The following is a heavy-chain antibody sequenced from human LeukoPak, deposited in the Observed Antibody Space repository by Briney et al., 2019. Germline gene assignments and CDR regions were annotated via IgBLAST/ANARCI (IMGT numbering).Heavy chain of an antibody. Sequence: SGTLSLTCTVSGGSISSDSYSWGWIRQPPGRGLEWIGNIIYSGSIYYNPSLKSRVTISVDTSNNQFSLKLSSVTAADTAVYYCARRTRGGGEPYYYYYMDVWGKGTTVTVSS. CDR1: GGSISSDSYS. D-gene: IGHD3-10*01. V-gene: IGHV4-39*01. J-gene: IGHJ6*03. CDR2: IIYSGSI. CDR3: ARRTRGGGEPYYYYYMDV.